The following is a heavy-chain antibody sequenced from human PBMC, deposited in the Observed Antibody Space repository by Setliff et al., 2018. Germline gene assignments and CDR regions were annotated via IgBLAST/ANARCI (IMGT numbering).Heavy chain of an antibody. Sequence: SETLSLTCTVSGGSISSYYWSWIRQPPGKGLEWIGYIYYGGSTNYNPSLKSRVTISVDPSKNQFSLTLRSVTAADTAVYYCARHAITQSLVADYWGQGILVTVSS. D-gene: IGHD2-15*01. CDR2: IYYGGST. CDR1: GGSISSYY. CDR3: ARHAITQSLVADY. V-gene: IGHV4-59*08. J-gene: IGHJ4*02.